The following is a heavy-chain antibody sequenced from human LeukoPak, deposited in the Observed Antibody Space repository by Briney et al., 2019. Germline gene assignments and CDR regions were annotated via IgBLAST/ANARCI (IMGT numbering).Heavy chain of an antibody. V-gene: IGHV3-7*01. Sequence: GGSLRLSCAASGFTFSSYWMSWVRQVPGKGLEWVANIDQDGSEKYYVDSVKGRFTISRDNAKNSLYLQMNSLRAEDTAVYYCATASGLAYYFDYWGQGTLVTVSS. CDR2: IDQDGSEK. D-gene: IGHD1-26*01. CDR1: GFTFSSYW. CDR3: ATASGLAYYFDY. J-gene: IGHJ4*02.